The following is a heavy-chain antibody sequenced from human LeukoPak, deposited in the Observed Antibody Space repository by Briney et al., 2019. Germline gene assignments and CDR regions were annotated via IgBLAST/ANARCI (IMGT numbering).Heavy chain of an antibody. D-gene: IGHD4-11*01. Sequence: PSGTLSLTCTVSGGSISSSSYYWGWIRQPPGKGLEWIGSIYYSGSTYYNPSLKSRVTISVDTSKNQFSLKLSSVTAADTAVYYCARLDYGYSNYDRGVFDYWGQGTLVTVSS. V-gene: IGHV4-39*01. CDR2: IYYSGST. CDR3: ARLDYGYSNYDRGVFDY. J-gene: IGHJ4*02. CDR1: GGSISSSSYY.